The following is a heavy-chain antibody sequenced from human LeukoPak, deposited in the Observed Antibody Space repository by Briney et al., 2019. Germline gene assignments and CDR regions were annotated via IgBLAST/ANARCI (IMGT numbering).Heavy chain of an antibody. CDR1: GGSISSYC. CDR2: IYYSGST. CDR3: ARDENYGDYPQ. D-gene: IGHD4-17*01. J-gene: IGHJ4*02. Sequence: PSETLSLTCTVSGGSISSYCWSWIRQPPGKGLEWIGYIYYSGSTNYNPSLKSRVTISVDTSKNQFSLKLSSVTAADTAVYYCARDENYGDYPQWGQGTLVTVSS. V-gene: IGHV4-59*01.